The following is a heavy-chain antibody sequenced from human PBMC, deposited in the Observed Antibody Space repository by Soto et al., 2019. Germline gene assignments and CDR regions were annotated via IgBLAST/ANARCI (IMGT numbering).Heavy chain of an antibody. V-gene: IGHV1-8*01. D-gene: IGHD1-20*01. J-gene: IGHJ5*02. CDR1: GYTFTSYD. CDR3: ARGWPGITGTRVRNWFDP. CDR2: MNPNSGNT. Sequence: ASVKVSCKASGYTFTSYDINWVRQATGQGLEWMGWMNPNSGNTGYAQKFQGRVTMTRNTSISTAYMELSSLRSEDTAVYYCARGWPGITGTRVRNWFDPWGQGTLVTVSS.